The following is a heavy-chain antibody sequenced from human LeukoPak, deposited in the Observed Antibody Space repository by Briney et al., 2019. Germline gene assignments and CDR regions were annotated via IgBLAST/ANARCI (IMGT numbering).Heavy chain of an antibody. CDR3: ARGGGRSSSPFDP. D-gene: IGHD6-6*01. CDR1: GYTFTGSY. CDR2: INPNSGGT. V-gene: IGHV1-2*02. J-gene: IGHJ5*02. Sequence: ASVKVSCKASGYTFTGSYMYWVRQAPGQGLEWMGWINPNSGGTKYAQNFQGRVTMTRDTSISTAYMELSRLRSDDTAVYYCARGGGRSSSPFDPWGQGTLVTVSS.